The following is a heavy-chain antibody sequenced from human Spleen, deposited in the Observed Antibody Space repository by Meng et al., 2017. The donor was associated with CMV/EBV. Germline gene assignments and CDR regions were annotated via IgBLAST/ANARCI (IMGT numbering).Heavy chain of an antibody. V-gene: IGHV5-51*01. Sequence: GESLKISCKGSGYSFTKYWIGWVRQMPGKGLEWMGIVYPDDSDTRYSPSFQGQVTMSADKSINTAYLQWSSLRASDTAMYYCARHGADGHKIHSDYWGQGTLVTV. J-gene: IGHJ4*02. CDR1: GYSFTKYW. CDR3: ARHGADGHKIHSDY. D-gene: IGHD5-24*01. CDR2: VYPDDSDT.